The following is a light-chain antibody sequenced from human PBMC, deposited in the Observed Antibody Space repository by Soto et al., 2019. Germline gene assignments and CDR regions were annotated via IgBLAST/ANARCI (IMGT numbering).Light chain of an antibody. CDR3: QQFYSDPLT. V-gene: IGKV1-9*01. CDR2: AAS. J-gene: IGKJ4*01. Sequence: DIQLTQSPTFLSASVGDRVTITCRASQGINSYLGWYQQKPGKAPKLLIYAASSLQSGVPSRFSGSGSGTEFTLTSGSLQPEDFATYYCQQFYSDPLTFGGGTKVEIK. CDR1: QGINSY.